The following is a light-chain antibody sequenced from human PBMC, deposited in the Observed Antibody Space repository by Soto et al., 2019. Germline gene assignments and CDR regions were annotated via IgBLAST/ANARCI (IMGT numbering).Light chain of an antibody. CDR3: AAWDDSLSVWV. J-gene: IGLJ3*02. Sequence: QSVLTQPPSASGTPGQRVTISCSGSSSNIGRNYVYWYQQLPGTAPKLLIYKDNQRPSGVPDRFSGSKSGTSASLAISGLRSEDEADYYCAAWDDSLSVWVFGGGTKVTVL. CDR1: SSNIGRNY. CDR2: KDN. V-gene: IGLV1-47*01.